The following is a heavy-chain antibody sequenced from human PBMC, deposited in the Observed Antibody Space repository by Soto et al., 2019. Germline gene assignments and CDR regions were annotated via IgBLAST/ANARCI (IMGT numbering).Heavy chain of an antibody. CDR1: GYRFTSYG. CDR2: VSAYNGNT. D-gene: IGHD1-20*01. J-gene: IGHJ4*02. Sequence: ASVKVSCKASGYRFTSYGMSWVRQAPGQGLEWMGWVSAYNGNTNYAQNLQGRVIMTTDTSTSTAYMELRSLRSEDTAVYYCARGITLPTPLDYWGQGTLVTVSS. CDR3: ARGITLPTPLDY. V-gene: IGHV1-18*04.